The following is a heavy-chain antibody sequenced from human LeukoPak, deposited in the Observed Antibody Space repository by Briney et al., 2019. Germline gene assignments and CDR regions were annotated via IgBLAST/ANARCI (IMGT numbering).Heavy chain of an antibody. Sequence: SETLSLTCTVSGGSISSSSYYWGWIRQPPGKGLEWIGRIYTSGSTNYNPSLKSRVTISVDTSKNQFSLKLSSVTAADTAVYYCARAYNSGSYGAFDYWGQGTLVTVSS. J-gene: IGHJ4*02. CDR1: GGSISSSSYY. D-gene: IGHD1-26*01. CDR3: ARAYNSGSYGAFDY. CDR2: IYTSGST. V-gene: IGHV4-39*07.